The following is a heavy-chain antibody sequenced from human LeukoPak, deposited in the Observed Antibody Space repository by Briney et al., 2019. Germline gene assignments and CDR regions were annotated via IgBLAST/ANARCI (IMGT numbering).Heavy chain of an antibody. CDR3: ARGRVGRRLVLDRRDYYYYYYMDV. Sequence: ASVKVSCKASGYTFTSYDINWVRQATGQGLEWMGWMNPNSGNTGYAQKFQGRVTMTRNTSISTAYMELSSLRSEDTAVYYCARGRVGRRLVLDRRDYYYYYYMDVWGKGTTVTISS. V-gene: IGHV1-8*01. CDR1: GYTFTSYD. J-gene: IGHJ6*03. CDR2: MNPNSGNT. D-gene: IGHD6-19*01.